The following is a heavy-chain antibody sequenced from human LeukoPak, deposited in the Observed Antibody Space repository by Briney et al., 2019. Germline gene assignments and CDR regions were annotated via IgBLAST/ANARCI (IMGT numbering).Heavy chain of an antibody. CDR1: GFIFNTYA. J-gene: IGHJ6*04. D-gene: IGHD2-2*01. CDR3: ARDQPIGSKYQLSSYYFYGLDV. Sequence: GGSLRLSCAASGFIFNTYAMHWVRQAPGKGLEWVAIISYDGSNKYYADSVKGRFTISRDNSKNTLYLQMNSLRAEDTAVYYCARDQPIGSKYQLSSYYFYGLDVWGKGTTVTVSS. V-gene: IGHV3-30*04. CDR2: ISYDGSNK.